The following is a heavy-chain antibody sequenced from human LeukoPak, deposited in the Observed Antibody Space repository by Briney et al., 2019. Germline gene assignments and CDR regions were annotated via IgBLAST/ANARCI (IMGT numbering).Heavy chain of an antibody. D-gene: IGHD5-18*01. Sequence: GGSLRLSCAASGFTFDDYTMHWVRQAPGKGLEWVSLISWDGGSTYYADSVKGRFTISRDNSKNSLYLQMNSLRTEDTALYYCAKGKNRGYSYAYYFDYWGQGTLVTVSS. V-gene: IGHV3-43*01. CDR2: ISWDGGST. CDR1: GFTFDDYT. J-gene: IGHJ4*02. CDR3: AKGKNRGYSYAYYFDY.